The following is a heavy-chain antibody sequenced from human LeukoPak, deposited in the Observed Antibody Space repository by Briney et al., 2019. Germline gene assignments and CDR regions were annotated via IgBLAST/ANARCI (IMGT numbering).Heavy chain of an antibody. CDR3: ARDWFHAIDY. V-gene: IGHV3-48*03. Sequence: GGSLRLSCAASGFTFSTYDMNWVRQAPGKGLEWVSYISNSGYTIYYADSVKGRFTISRDNAKKSLYLQMNSLRAEDTAVYYCARDWFHAIDYWGQGTLVTVSS. CDR2: ISNSGYTI. J-gene: IGHJ4*02. D-gene: IGHD2/OR15-2a*01. CDR1: GFTFSTYD.